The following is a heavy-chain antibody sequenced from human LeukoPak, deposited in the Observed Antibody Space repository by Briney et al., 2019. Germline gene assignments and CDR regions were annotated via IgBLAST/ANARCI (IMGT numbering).Heavy chain of an antibody. CDR3: ARDYSPWYTSDWYGGQFDS. D-gene: IGHD6-19*01. V-gene: IGHV3-21*06. CDR2: ISSTSKYI. J-gene: IGHJ4*02. CDR1: GFTFNSYT. Sequence: GGSLRLSCAASGFTFNSYTMNWVRQTPGKGLEWVSSISSTSKYIYYADALKGRFAISRDNAKSSLFLQMNSLRVEDTAVYYCARDYSPWYTSDWYGGQFDSWGQGALVIVS.